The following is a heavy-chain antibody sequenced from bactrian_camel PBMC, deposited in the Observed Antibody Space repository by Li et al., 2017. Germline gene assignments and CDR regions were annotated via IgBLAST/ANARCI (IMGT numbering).Heavy chain of an antibody. Sequence: DVQLVESGGGLVQPGGSLRLSCAASGFTFSDHAMDWVRQAPGKGLEWVSAINSGGSGTYYADSVKGRSTISRDNGENTVYLQMNNLRLGDTAVYYCAADPRHPMTVYQALGVGKEDFGYWGRGTQVTVS. J-gene: IGHJ6*01. CDR1: GFTFSDHA. CDR2: INSGGSGT. D-gene: IGHD5*01. V-gene: IGHV3S40*01. CDR3: AADPRHPMTVYQALGVGKEDFGY.